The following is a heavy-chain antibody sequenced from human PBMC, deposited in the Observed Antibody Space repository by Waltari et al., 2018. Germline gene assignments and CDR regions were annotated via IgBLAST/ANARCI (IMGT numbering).Heavy chain of an antibody. Sequence: QVLLQESGPGPVKPSETLSLPCRVSGGSISAHSCHWVRQAPGKGLEWIGYIHYGGSTNYNPSLKSRVTMSVDTSKNQFSLKLNSVTAADTAVYYCAREAVAGWFDSWGQGTLVTVSS. CDR1: GGSISAHS. V-gene: IGHV4-59*11. D-gene: IGHD6-19*01. CDR2: IHYGGST. J-gene: IGHJ5*01. CDR3: AREAVAGWFDS.